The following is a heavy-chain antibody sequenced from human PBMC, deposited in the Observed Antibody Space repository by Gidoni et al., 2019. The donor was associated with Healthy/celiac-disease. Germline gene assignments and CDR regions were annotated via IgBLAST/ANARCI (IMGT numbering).Heavy chain of an antibody. CDR2: IYYSGST. CDR1: GGSLSSYY. D-gene: IGHD3-10*01. J-gene: IGHJ6*02. CDR3: ARHGPGYYYGSGSYHEFYYYYYYGMDV. Sequence: QVQLQESGPGLVKPSETLSLTCTVSGGSLSSYYWSWIRPPPGKGLEWIGYIYYSGSTNYNPSLKSRVTISVDTSKNQFSLKLSSVTAADTAVYYCARHGPGYYYGSGSYHEFYYYYYYGMDVWGQGTTVTVSS. V-gene: IGHV4-59*08.